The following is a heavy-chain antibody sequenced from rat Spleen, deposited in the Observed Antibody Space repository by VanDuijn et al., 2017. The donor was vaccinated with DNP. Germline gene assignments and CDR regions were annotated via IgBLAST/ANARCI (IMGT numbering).Heavy chain of an antibody. CDR2: ISTSGGST. V-gene: IGHV5-25*01. CDR3: ARHAITMMVIIDAMDA. D-gene: IGHD1-12*03. CDR1: GFTFSNYD. Sequence: EVQLVESGGGLVQPGRSLKLSCAASGFTFSNYDMAWVRQAPTKGLEWVASISTSGGSTYYRDPVKGRFTVSRDNAKSTLYLQMDSLRFEDTAPYYCARHAITMMVIIDAMDAWGQGTSVTVSS. J-gene: IGHJ4*01.